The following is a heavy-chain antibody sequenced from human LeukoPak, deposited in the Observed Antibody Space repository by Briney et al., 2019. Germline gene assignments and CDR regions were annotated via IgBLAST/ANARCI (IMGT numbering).Heavy chain of an antibody. J-gene: IGHJ4*02. V-gene: IGHV1-8*03. CDR3: AVGRRGVTLFDY. Sequence: ASVKVSCKASGYTFTSYDINWVRQATGQGLEWMGWMNPNSGNTGYAQKFQGRVTITRNTSISTAYMELSSLRSEDTAVYYCAVGRRGVTLFDYWGQGTLVTVSS. CDR1: GYTFTSYD. CDR2: MNPNSGNT. D-gene: IGHD3-10*01.